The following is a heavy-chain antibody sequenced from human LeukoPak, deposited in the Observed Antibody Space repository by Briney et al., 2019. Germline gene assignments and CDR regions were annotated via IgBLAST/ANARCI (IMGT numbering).Heavy chain of an antibody. Sequence: GGSLRLSCAASGFTFSSYGMHWVRQAPGKGLEWVAFIRYDGSNKYYADSVKGRFTISRDNSKNTLYLQMNSLRAEDTAVYYCAKDRIDFWSVSTRGGAFDIWGQGTMVTVSS. CDR1: GFTFSSYG. D-gene: IGHD3-3*01. J-gene: IGHJ3*02. CDR2: IRYDGSNK. CDR3: AKDRIDFWSVSTRGGAFDI. V-gene: IGHV3-30*02.